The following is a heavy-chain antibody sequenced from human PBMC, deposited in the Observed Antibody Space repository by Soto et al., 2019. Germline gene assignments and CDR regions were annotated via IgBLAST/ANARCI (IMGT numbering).Heavy chain of an antibody. D-gene: IGHD6-13*01. CDR2: IIPIFGTA. CDR3: ARSLAAKKNWFDP. CDR1: GGTFSSYA. Sequence: SVKVSCTASGGTFSSYAISWVRQAPGQGLEWMGGIIPIFGTANYAQKFQGRVTITADESTSTAYMELSSLRSEDTAVYYWARSLAAKKNWFDPCGQGTMVSV. J-gene: IGHJ5*02. V-gene: IGHV1-69*13.